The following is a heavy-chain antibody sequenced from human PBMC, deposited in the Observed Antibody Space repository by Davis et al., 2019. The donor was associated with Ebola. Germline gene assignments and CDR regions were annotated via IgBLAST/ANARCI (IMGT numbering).Heavy chain of an antibody. V-gene: IGHV3-11*06. D-gene: IGHD5/OR15-5a*01. Sequence: GESLKISCAASGFTFSVYYMSWIRQAPGKGLEWVSYISSSSSYTNYADSVKGRFTISRDNAKNSLYLQMNSLRAEDTAVYYCARRVSVYYYGMDVWGQGTTVTVSS. J-gene: IGHJ6*02. CDR2: ISSSSSYT. CDR3: ARRVSVYYYGMDV. CDR1: GFTFSVYY.